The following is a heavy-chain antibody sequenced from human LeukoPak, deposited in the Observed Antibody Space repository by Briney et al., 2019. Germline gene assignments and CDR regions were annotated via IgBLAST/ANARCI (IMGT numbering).Heavy chain of an antibody. Sequence: GGSLRLSCAASGFTFSSHGMHWVRQAPGKGLEWVAVISYDGSNKDYADSVKGRFTISRDDSKNTLYLQMSSLRPEDTAVYYCARDGYSGYNDYWGQGTLVTVSS. CDR2: ISYDGSNK. V-gene: IGHV3-30*03. J-gene: IGHJ4*02. CDR1: GFTFSSHG. D-gene: IGHD5-12*01. CDR3: ARDGYSGYNDY.